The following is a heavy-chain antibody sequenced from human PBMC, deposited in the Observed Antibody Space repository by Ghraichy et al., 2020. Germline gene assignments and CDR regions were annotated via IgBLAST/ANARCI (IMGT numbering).Heavy chain of an antibody. CDR2: INRDGSTT. CDR3: TRIEDPGV. D-gene: IGHD2-21*01. V-gene: IGHV3-74*01. Sequence: LSLTCAASGFTFSNYWMHWVRQVPGKGLVWVSNINRDGSTTNYADSVKGRFTISRDNAKNTLFLQMNSLSVEDTAVYYCTRIEDPGVWGQGTLVTVSS. CDR1: GFTFSNYW. J-gene: IGHJ4*02.